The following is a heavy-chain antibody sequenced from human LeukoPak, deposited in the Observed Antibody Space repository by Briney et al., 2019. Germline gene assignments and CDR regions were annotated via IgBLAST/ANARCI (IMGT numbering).Heavy chain of an antibody. CDR2: ISGSGGST. CDR3: AKVPFLTTLRSFDY. Sequence: PGGSLRLSCAASGFTFSSYAISWVRQAPGKGREWVSAISGSGGSTYYADSVKGRFTISRDNSKNTLYLQMNSLRAEDTAVYYCAKVPFLTTLRSFDYWGQGTLVTVSS. J-gene: IGHJ4*02. V-gene: IGHV3-23*01. D-gene: IGHD3-10*02. CDR1: GFTFSSYA.